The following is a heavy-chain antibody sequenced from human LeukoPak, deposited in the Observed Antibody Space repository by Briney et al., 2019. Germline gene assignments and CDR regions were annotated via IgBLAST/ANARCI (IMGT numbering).Heavy chain of an antibody. CDR1: GYSISSDYY. D-gene: IGHD5-12*01. CDR3: ARDRDKLVDIVAGILDY. Sequence: SETLSLTCTVSGYSISSDYYWGWIRQPPGKGLERVGYIFNSGSTYYNPSLKRRVTILVDTYKNQFSLKMSSVTADDAAVYYCARDRDKLVDIVAGILDYWGQGTLVTVSS. J-gene: IGHJ4*02. V-gene: IGHV4-38-2*02. CDR2: IFNSGST.